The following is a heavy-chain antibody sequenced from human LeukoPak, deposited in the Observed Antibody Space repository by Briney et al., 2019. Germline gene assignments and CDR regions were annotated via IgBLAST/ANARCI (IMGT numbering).Heavy chain of an antibody. J-gene: IGHJ5*02. CDR1: GGTFSSYA. D-gene: IGHD3-10*01. CDR2: IIPILGIA. CDR3: ARVRNGWFGELGETNNWFDP. Sequence: ASVKVSCKASGGTFSSYAISWVRQAPGQGLEWMGRIIPILGIANYAQKFQGRVTITADKSTSTAYMELSSLRSEDTAVYYCARVRNGWFGELGETNNWFDPWGQGILVTVSS. V-gene: IGHV1-69*04.